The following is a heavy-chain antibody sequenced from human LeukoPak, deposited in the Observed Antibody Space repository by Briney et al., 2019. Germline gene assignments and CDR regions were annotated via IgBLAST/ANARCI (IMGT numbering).Heavy chain of an antibody. J-gene: IGHJ3*02. CDR1: GYTFTSYG. CDR2: ISAYNGNT. CDR3: ARDLTKTWFREFGDAFDI. V-gene: IGHV1-18*01. Sequence: ASVKVSCKASGYTFTSYGISWVRQAPGQGLEWMGRISAYNGNTNYAQKLRGRVTMTTDTSTSTAYMELRSLRSDDTAVYYCARDLTKTWFREFGDAFDIWGQGTMVTVSS. D-gene: IGHD3-10*01.